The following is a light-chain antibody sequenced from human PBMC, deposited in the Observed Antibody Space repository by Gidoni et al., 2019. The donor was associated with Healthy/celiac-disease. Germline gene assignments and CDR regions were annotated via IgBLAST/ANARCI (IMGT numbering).Light chain of an antibody. J-gene: IGKJ2*01. CDR2: GAS. V-gene: IGKV3-20*01. Sequence: IVLTQSPGTLSLSPGERATLSCRASQSVSSGYLAWYQQKPGQAPRLLIYGASSRATGIPDRFSGSGSGTDVTLTISRLEPEDFAVYYCQQYGSSPYTFXXXTKLEIK. CDR1: QSVSSGY. CDR3: QQYGSSPYT.